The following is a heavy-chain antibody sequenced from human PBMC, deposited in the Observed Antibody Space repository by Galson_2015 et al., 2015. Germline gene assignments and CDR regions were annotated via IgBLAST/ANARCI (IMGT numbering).Heavy chain of an antibody. CDR2: ISSNGSNK. Sequence: SLRLSCAASGFTFSDYYMSWIRQAPGKGLEWVSYISSNGSNKYYADSVKGRFTISRDNAKNSLYLQMNSLRAEDTAMYYCARSRLRYLDPGDWSADYWGQGTLVTVSS. V-gene: IGHV3-11*01. CDR3: ARSRLRYLDPGDWSADY. D-gene: IGHD3-3*01. CDR1: GFTFSDYY. J-gene: IGHJ4*02.